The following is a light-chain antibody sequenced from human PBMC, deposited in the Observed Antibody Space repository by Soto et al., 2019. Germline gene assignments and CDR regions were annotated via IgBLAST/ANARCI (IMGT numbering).Light chain of an antibody. CDR2: DAS. J-gene: IGKJ1*01. V-gene: IGKV3-15*01. CDR1: QSVSTN. Sequence: EIVMTQSPATLSVSPGERATLSCRASQSVSTNLAWYQQKPGQGPRLIMYDASTRATGIPARFSGSGSGTEFTLIISSLRSEDFAVYYCQQYDNWPPWTFGQGTKVEMK. CDR3: QQYDNWPPWT.